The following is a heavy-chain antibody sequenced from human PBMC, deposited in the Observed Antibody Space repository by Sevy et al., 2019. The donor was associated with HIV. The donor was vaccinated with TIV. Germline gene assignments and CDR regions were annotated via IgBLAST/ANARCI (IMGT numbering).Heavy chain of an antibody. CDR3: AKGGRSCTSTSCYGDFDS. D-gene: IGHD2-2*01. Sequence: GSLRLSCVASGFTFTNYAMSWVRQAPGKGLEWVSAISDSGDSTYHSDSVKGRFTISRDNSKDTLYLQMHSLRAEDSAVYYCAKGGRSCTSTSCYGDFDSWGQGTLVTVSS. CDR1: GFTFTNYA. V-gene: IGHV3-23*01. CDR2: ISDSGDST. J-gene: IGHJ4*02.